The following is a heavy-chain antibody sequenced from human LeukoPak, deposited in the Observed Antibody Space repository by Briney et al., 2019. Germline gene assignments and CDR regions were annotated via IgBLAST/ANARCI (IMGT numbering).Heavy chain of an antibody. D-gene: IGHD3-3*01. CDR1: GVSISSYY. J-gene: IGHJ5*02. Sequence: PSETLSHTCSVSGVSISSYYWSWIRQPPGKGLEWIGYIYSSGSTNYNPSLKSRVTISVDTSKNQFSLKLTSVTAADTAVYYCAKVHLRFSPFDPWGQGTLVIVSS. V-gene: IGHV4-59*01. CDR2: IYSSGST. CDR3: AKVHLRFSPFDP.